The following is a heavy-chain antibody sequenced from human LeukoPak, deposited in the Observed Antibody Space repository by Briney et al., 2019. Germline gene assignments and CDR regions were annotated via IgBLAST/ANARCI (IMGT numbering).Heavy chain of an antibody. J-gene: IGHJ5*02. CDR1: GFTFSNYA. V-gene: IGHV3-23*01. CDR3: ARVTMVAGASYNWFVP. Sequence: PGGSLRLSCLASGFTFSNYAMSWVRQAPGKGLEWVSGITISGKTAYYADSVKGRFTISRDNFKNTLYLRMNSLRVEDTAVYYCARVTMVAGASYNWFVPWGQGTLVTVST. CDR2: ITISGKTA. D-gene: IGHD2-15*01.